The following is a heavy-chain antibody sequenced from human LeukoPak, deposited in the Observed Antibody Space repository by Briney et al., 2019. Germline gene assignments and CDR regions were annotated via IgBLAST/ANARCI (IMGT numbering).Heavy chain of an antibody. CDR1: GFTFSIYT. CDR2: INYNGDKK. V-gene: IGHV3-23*01. CDR3: AKDGHCPGALCPTQIAVAGYNDN. Sequence: GGSLRLSCAASGFTFSIYTMNWVRQAPGEGLEWVSIINYNGDKKYYADSVQGRFTISRDNSKNTVYLQMNSLRAEDTAIYYCAKDGHCPGALCPTQIAVAGYNDNWGQGTLVTVS. D-gene: IGHD6-19*01. J-gene: IGHJ4*02.